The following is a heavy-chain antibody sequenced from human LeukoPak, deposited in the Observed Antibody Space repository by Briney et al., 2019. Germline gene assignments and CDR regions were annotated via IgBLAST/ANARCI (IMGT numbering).Heavy chain of an antibody. V-gene: IGHV1-69*05. J-gene: IGHJ5*02. CDR1: GYTFPSYY. D-gene: IGHD5-18*01. Sequence: GASVTVSRKASGYTFPSYYMHWVRQAPRQGLEWMGGIIPIFGTANYAQKFQGRVTITTDESTSTAYMELSSLRSEDTAVYYCARVRRTAMTNNWFDPWGQGTLVTVSS. CDR3: ARVRRTAMTNNWFDP. CDR2: IIPIFGTA.